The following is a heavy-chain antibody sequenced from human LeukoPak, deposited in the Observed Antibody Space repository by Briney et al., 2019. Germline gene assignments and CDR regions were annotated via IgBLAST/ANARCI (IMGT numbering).Heavy chain of an antibody. CDR3: ASGGSTWWTYYYYYYLDV. J-gene: IGHJ6*03. CDR2: IYNTGST. V-gene: IGHV4-59*01. Sequence: SETLSLTCTVSGGSISSYYWSWIRQPPGKGLEWIGYIYNTGSTKYNPSLKNRVTISVDTSKNQFSLKLSSVTAADTAVYYCASGGSTWWTYYYYYYLDVWGKGTTVTVSS. CDR1: GGSISSYY. D-gene: IGHD6-13*01.